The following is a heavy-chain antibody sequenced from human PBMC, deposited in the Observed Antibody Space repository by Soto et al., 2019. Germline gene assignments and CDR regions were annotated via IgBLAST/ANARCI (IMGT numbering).Heavy chain of an antibody. CDR2: ISADGRET. J-gene: IGHJ4*02. V-gene: IGHV3-7*01. Sequence: GGSLRLACAASGFTFSYSWMNWVRQAPGKGLEWVAYISADGRETNHVDSVKGRFTISRDNAKNSLFLQMNSLRAEDTAVYYCARTPRLLDSWGQGTLVTVSS. CDR3: ARTPRLLDS. CDR1: GFTFSYSW. D-gene: IGHD6-6*01.